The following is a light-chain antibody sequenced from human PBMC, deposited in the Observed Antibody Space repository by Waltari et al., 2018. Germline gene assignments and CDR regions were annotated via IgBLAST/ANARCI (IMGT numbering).Light chain of an antibody. V-gene: IGKV1-5*03. CDR2: KAS. CDR1: QSISSW. J-gene: IGKJ2*01. CDR3: QQYYTAPYT. Sequence: DIQMTQSPATLSASVGDRVTISCRASQSISSWLAWYQQKPGKAPKILIFKASFLESGVPSRFSGSGSGTDFTLTISSLQAEDVAVYYCQQYYTAPYTFGQGAKLEIK.